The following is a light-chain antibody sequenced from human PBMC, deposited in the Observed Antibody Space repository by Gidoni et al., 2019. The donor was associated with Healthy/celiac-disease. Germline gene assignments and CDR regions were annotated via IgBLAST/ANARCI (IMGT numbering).Light chain of an antibody. Sequence: DIQMTQSPSSLSASVGDRVTITCRASQSISSYLNWYQQKPGKAPKLLIYAAPSLQSGVPSRFSGSGSGTDFTLTISSLQPEDFATYYCQQSYSTPPTFXGXTKVEIK. CDR2: AAP. V-gene: IGKV1-39*01. CDR1: QSISSY. CDR3: QQSYSTPPT. J-gene: IGKJ4*01.